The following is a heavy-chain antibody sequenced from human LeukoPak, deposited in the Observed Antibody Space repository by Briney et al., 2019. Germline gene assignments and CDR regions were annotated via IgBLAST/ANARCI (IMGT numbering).Heavy chain of an antibody. J-gene: IGHJ6*03. CDR3: ARGLDYYYYMDV. CDR1: GFTFGDCG. V-gene: IGHV3-20*04. CDR2: INWNGGST. Sequence: PGGSLRLSCAASGFTFGDCGVSWVRQAPGEGLEWGSGINWNGGSTCYADSVKGRFTISRDNAKNSLYLQMNSLRAEDTAVYYCARGLDYYYYMDVWGKGTTVTVSS. D-gene: IGHD2-21*01.